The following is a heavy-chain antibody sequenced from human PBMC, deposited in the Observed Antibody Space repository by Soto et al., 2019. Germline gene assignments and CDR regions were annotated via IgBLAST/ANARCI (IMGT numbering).Heavy chain of an antibody. CDR2: ISGSGFNT. Sequence: SLRLSCAASGFTFNNYAMSWVRQAPEKGLEWISAISGSGFNTYYAHSVKGRFTISRDNSKNILYIQMNSLRADDTAVYYCAKDYGSSRYFFDYWGQGALVTVSS. J-gene: IGHJ4*02. CDR3: AKDYGSSRYFFDY. V-gene: IGHV3-23*01. CDR1: GFTFNNYA. D-gene: IGHD6-19*01.